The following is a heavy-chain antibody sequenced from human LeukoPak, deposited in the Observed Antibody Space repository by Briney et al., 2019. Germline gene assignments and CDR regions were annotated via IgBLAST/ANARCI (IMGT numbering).Heavy chain of an antibody. CDR2: TYSDGSNK. CDR3: VRDRGRGAAAGDY. J-gene: IGHJ4*02. V-gene: IGHV3-33*01. D-gene: IGHD6-13*01. CDR1: GFTFSSYG. Sequence: GGSLRLSCAVSGFTFSSYGMHWVRQAPGKGLEWVAVTYSDGSNKCYADSVKGRFTISRDNSKNTLYLQMNSLRAEDTAVYYCVRDRGRGAAAGDYWGQGSLVIVSS.